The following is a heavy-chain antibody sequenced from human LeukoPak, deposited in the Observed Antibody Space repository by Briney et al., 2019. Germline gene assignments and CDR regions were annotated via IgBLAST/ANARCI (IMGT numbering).Heavy chain of an antibody. CDR2: ISAYNGNT. D-gene: IGHD4-23*01. CDR3: ARALVRVYYYYYMDV. Sequence: RASVNVSCKASGYTFTSYGISWVRQAPGQGLEWMGWISAYNGNTNYAQKLQGRVTMTTDTSTSTAYMELRSLRSDDTAVYYCARALVRVYYYYYMDVWGKGTTVTVSS. V-gene: IGHV1-18*01. CDR1: GYTFTSYG. J-gene: IGHJ6*03.